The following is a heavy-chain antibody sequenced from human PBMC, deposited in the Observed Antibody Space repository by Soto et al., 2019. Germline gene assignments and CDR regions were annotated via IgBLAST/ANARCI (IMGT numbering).Heavy chain of an antibody. D-gene: IGHD6-19*01. Sequence: SGTLSLTCTVSGSSFRSTSYYWSWIRQPPGKGLEWIGYIYNSGSTNYKPSLKSRVTISVDTSKNQFYLKLTSVTAADTAVYFCARVLWGWYLGSYYDYGTGVCGQGTTVSV. CDR3: ARVLWGWYLGSYYDYGTGV. J-gene: IGHJ6*02. CDR1: GSSFRSTSYY. CDR2: IYNSGST. V-gene: IGHV4-61*01.